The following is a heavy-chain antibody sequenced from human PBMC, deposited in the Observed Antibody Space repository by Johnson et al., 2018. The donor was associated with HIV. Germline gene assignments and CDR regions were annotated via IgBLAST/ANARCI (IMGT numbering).Heavy chain of an antibody. J-gene: IGHJ3*02. CDR2: IKEDGSEK. D-gene: IGHD3-22*01. Sequence: VQLVESGGGVVQPGRSLRLSCAASEFSFSTYALHWVRQAPGKGLEWVANIKEDGSEKHYVDSVKARFTISRDNVKNSLYLQMNSLRAEDTAVYYCARDPELDYFDNRAFDIWGQGTMVTVSS. V-gene: IGHV3-7*01. CDR1: EFSFSTYA. CDR3: ARDPELDYFDNRAFDI.